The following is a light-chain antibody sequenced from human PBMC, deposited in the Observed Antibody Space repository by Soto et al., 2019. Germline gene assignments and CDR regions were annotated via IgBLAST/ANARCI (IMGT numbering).Light chain of an antibody. CDR1: QSVSSSY. V-gene: IGKV3-20*01. CDR3: QQYGSSSLT. CDR2: GVS. J-gene: IGKJ5*01. Sequence: EIVLTQSPGTLSLSPGERATLSCRASQSVSSSYLAWYQQKPGQAPRLLIYGVSSRATGLPDRFSGSGSGTDFPLTISRLQPEDFAVYYCQQYGSSSLTFGQGTRLAIK.